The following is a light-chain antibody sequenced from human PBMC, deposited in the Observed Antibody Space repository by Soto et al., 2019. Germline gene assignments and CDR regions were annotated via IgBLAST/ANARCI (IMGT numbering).Light chain of an antibody. J-gene: IGKJ2*01. V-gene: IGKV1-5*01. Sequence: DIQMTQFPSTLSASVGDRVTITCRASQTTNTWLAWYQQKPGTAPKLLLYDASSLEGGVPSGFSASGSGTEFALTIISLQADDLATYYCQQYISYPYTFGQGTKVEIK. CDR3: QQYISYPYT. CDR1: QTTNTW. CDR2: DAS.